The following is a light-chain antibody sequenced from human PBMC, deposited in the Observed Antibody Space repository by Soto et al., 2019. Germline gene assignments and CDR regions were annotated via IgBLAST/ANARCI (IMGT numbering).Light chain of an antibody. CDR3: QEYNSWQSIT. V-gene: IGKV1-17*01. CDR1: QGIRND. CDR2: AAS. Sequence: DIQMTQSPSSLSASVGDRVTITCRASQGIRNDLGWYQQKPGKAPKRLIHAASSLQSGVPSRFSGSGSGTEFTLTISSLQSEDFAVYYCQEYNSWQSITFGGGTKVEIK. J-gene: IGKJ4*01.